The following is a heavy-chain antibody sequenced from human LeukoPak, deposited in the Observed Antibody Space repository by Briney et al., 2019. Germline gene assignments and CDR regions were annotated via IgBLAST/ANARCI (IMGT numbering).Heavy chain of an antibody. J-gene: IGHJ5*02. CDR2: INHSGST. CDR3: ARVWITMIVRGGFDP. CDR1: GGSFSGYY. V-gene: IGHV4-34*01. Sequence: SETLSLTCAVYGGSFSGYYWSWIRQPPGKGLEWIGEINHSGSTNYNPSLKSRVTISVDTSKNQFSLKLSSVTAADTAVYYCARVWITMIVRGGFDPWGQGTLVTVSS. D-gene: IGHD3-22*01.